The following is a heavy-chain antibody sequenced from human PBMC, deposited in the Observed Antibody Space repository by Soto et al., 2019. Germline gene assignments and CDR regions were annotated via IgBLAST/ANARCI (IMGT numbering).Heavy chain of an antibody. CDR3: EAEMTFGKLSVV. V-gene: IGHV1-69*13. D-gene: IGHD3-16*02. CDR1: GDTDTNYV. Sequence: ASVKISCKASGDTDTNYVISWVRQAPGQGLEWMGGIFPKFGTTYSAQKLQDRLTITADESTSTVYMQLSSLRLDDTAVYYCEAEMTFGKLSVVWGQGTTVTVSS. J-gene: IGHJ6*02. CDR2: IFPKFGTT.